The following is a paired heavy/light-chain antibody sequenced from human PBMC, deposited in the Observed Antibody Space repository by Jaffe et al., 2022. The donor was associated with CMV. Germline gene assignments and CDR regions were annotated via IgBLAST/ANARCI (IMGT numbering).Light chain of an antibody. CDR3: LQDYNYPIT. CDR2: AAS. CDR1: QGIRND. Sequence: AIQMTQSPSSLSASVGDRVTITCRASQGIRNDLGWYQQKPGKAPKLLIYAASSLQSGVPSRFSGSGSGTDFTLTISSLQPEDFATYYCLQDYNYPITFGQGTRLEIK. J-gene: IGKJ5*01. V-gene: IGKV1-6*01.
Heavy chain of an antibody. CDR3: ATDAGGYGSGGCFDY. J-gene: IGHJ4*02. CDR2: IYYSGST. D-gene: IGHD3-10*01. V-gene: IGHV4-39*01. CDR1: GGSISSSSYY. Sequence: QLQLQESGPGLVKPSETLSLTCTVSGGSISSSSYYWGWIRQPPGKGLEWIGSIYYSGSTYYNPSLKSRVTISVDTSKNQFSLKLSSVTAADTAVYYCATDAGGYGSGGCFDYWGQGTLVTVSS.